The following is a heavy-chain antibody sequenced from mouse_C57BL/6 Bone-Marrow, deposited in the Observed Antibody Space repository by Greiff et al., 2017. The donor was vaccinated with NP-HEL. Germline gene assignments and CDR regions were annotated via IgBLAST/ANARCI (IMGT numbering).Heavy chain of an antibody. CDR3: ARAYYYGSNYWYFDV. CDR2: ISYDGSN. D-gene: IGHD1-1*01. CDR1: GYSITSGYY. V-gene: IGHV3-6*01. J-gene: IGHJ1*03. Sequence: VQLKESGPGLVKPSQSLSLTCSVTGYSITSGYYWNWIRQFPGNKLEWMGYISYDGSNNYNPSLKNRISITRDTSKNQFFLKLNSVTTEDTATYYCARAYYYGSNYWYFDVWGTGTTVTVSS.